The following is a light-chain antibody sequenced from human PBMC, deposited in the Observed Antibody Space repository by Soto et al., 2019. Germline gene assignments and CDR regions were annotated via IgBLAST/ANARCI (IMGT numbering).Light chain of an antibody. CDR1: QSLLHGNGYNY. Sequence: DIVMTQSPLSLPVTPGEPASISCRSSQSLLHGNGYNYLDWYLQKPGQSPQLLIYLGSTRASGVPDRFSGSGSGTDFTLKISRVGAEDVGVYYCMQALQSPATFGQGTRLEIK. V-gene: IGKV2-28*01. CDR3: MQALQSPAT. J-gene: IGKJ5*01. CDR2: LGS.